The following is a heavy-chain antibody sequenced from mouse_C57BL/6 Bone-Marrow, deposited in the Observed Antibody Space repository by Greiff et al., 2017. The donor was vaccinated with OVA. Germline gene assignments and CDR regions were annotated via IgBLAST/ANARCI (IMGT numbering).Heavy chain of an antibody. CDR2: ISSGGSYT. Sequence: EVKLVESGGGLVKPGGSLKLSCAASGFTFSSYAMSWVRQTPDKRLEWVATISSGGSYTYYPDSVKGRFTISRDNAKNTLYLQMSSLKSEDTAMYYCARHDATVVATRYAMDYWGQGTSVTVSS. CDR3: ARHDATVVATRYAMDY. CDR1: GFTFSSYA. D-gene: IGHD1-1*01. J-gene: IGHJ4*01. V-gene: IGHV5-6*03.